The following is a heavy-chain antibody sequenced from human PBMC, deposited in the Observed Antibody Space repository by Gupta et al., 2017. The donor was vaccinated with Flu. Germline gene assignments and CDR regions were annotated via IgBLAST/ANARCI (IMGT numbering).Heavy chain of an antibody. D-gene: IGHD1-26*01. V-gene: IGHV3-23*01. Sequence: EVQLLESGGGLVQPGGSLRLSCAASGFTFSSYAMSWVRQAPGKGLEWVSAISGSGGTTYYADSVKGRFTISRDNSKDTLYLQMNSLRAEDTAVYYCTREEGPTGRAFDIWGQGTMVTVSS. CDR1: GFTFSSYA. J-gene: IGHJ3*02. CDR2: ISGSGGTT. CDR3: TREEGPTGRAFDI.